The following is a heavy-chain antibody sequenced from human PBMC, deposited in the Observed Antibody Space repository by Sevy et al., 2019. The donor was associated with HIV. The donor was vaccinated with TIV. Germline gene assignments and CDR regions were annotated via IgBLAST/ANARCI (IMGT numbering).Heavy chain of an antibody. V-gene: IGHV1-18*01. CDR2: ISAYNGNT. CDR3: ARDLGGYGGNSIDY. J-gene: IGHJ4*02. Sequence: ASVKVSCKASGYTFTSYGISWVRQAPGHRLEWMGWISAYNGNTNYAQKLQGRVTMTTDTSTSTAYMELRSLRSDDTAVYYCARDLGGYGGNSIDYWGQGTLVTVSS. CDR1: GYTFTSYG. D-gene: IGHD2-21*02.